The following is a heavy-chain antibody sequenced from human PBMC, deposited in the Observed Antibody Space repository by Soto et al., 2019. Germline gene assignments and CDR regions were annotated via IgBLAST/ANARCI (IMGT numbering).Heavy chain of an antibody. D-gene: IGHD6-19*01. CDR2: TYYRSSWYS. J-gene: IGHJ3*02. Sequence: SPPLSLTCGISGDSVSSNGATWSLIRQSPSRGLEWLGRTYYRSSWYSDYAVSVKSRITINADTSKNQFSLQLNSVTPEDTAVYYCARQTTVAGHAFDIWGQGTMVTVSS. V-gene: IGHV6-1*01. CDR3: ARQTTVAGHAFDI. CDR1: GDSVSSNGAT.